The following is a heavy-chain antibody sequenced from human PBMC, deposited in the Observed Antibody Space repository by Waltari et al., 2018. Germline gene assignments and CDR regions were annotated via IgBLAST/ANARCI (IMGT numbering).Heavy chain of an antibody. CDR1: GGSINGFY. V-gene: IGHV4-59*08. CDR3: ARHGVGQVVQD. Sequence: QVQLQESGPGLLKPSETLSLTCTVSGGSINGFYWSWIRQTPGKGLEWIAYVFSSGSSGTNPSLRSRVTISADPSKNQISLKLSSVTAGDTAVYFCARHGVGQVVQDWGQGTLVTVSS. CDR2: VFSSGSS. J-gene: IGHJ1*01. D-gene: IGHD1-26*01.